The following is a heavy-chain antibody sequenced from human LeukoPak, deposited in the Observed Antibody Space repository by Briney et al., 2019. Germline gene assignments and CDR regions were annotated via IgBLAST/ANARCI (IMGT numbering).Heavy chain of an antibody. D-gene: IGHD4-17*01. J-gene: IGHJ4*02. CDR1: GYSISSGYY. CDR3: ARAMPYGDYGYFDY. V-gene: IGHV4-38-2*02. Sequence: KPSETLSLTCTVSGYSISSGYYWGWIRQPPGKGLEWIGSIYHSGSTYYNPSLKSRVTISVDTSKNQFSLKLSSVTAADTAVHYCARAMPYGDYGYFDYWGQGTLVTVSS. CDR2: IYHSGST.